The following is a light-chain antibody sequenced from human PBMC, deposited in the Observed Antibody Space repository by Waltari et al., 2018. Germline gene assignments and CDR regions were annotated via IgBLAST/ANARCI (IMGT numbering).Light chain of an antibody. CDR2: YAS. V-gene: IGKV6-21*02. CDR3: QQSSNLPFT. CDR1: QSIGSS. Sequence: EIVLTQSPAFRSVTLKEKVTITCQASQSIGSSLHWYQQKPDQSPKLLIKYASQFISGVPSRFSCSGSGTDFTLTINSLEVEDFATYYGQQSSNLPFTFGPGTKLDIK. J-gene: IGKJ3*01.